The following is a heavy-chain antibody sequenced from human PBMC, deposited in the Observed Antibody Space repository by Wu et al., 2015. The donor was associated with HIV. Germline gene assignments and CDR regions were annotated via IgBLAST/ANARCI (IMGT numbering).Heavy chain of an antibody. CDR2: LIPMYGTA. CDR1: GATFKSYA. CDR3: AREFNYYDSSGSTIAFDI. J-gene: IGHJ3*02. Sequence: QVHLLQSGAEVKKPGSSVRVSCKASGATFKSYALSWVRQAPGQGLEWMGRLIPMYGTANYAQKFQGRVTITADESTSTAYMELSSLRSEDTAVYYCAREFNYYDSSGSTIAFDIWGQGTMVTVSS. V-gene: IGHV1-69*13. D-gene: IGHD3-22*01.